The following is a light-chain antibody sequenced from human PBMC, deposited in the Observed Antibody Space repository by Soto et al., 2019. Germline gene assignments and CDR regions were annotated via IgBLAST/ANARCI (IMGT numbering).Light chain of an antibody. CDR2: DVT. CDR3: CSFAGSYHVL. J-gene: IGLJ2*01. Sequence: QSALTQPRSVSGSPGQSVTISCTGTSSDIGSYNYVSWYQQHPGKAPKLMIYDVTVRPSGVPDRFSGSKSGNTASLTISGLQAEDEADYYCCSFAGSYHVLFGGGTKVTVL. V-gene: IGLV2-11*01. CDR1: SSDIGSYNY.